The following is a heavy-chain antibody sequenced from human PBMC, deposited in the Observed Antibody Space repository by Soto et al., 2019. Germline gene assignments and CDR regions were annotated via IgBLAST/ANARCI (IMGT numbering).Heavy chain of an antibody. Sequence: EVQLLESGGGLVQPGGSLRLSCAASGFTFSSYAMSWVRQAPGKGLEWVSAISGSGGRTYDADSVKGWFTISRETSKNPLYLQMNSLRAEDTAVYYCAKDRVVDWGQGTLVTVSS. J-gene: IGHJ4*02. V-gene: IGHV3-23*01. CDR1: GFTFSSYA. CDR2: ISGSGGRT. CDR3: AKDRVVD. D-gene: IGHD2-21*01.